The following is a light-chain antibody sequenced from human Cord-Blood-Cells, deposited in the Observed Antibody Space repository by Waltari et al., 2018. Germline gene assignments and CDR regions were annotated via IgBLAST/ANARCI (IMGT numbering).Light chain of an antibody. V-gene: IGKV3-11*01. Sequence: EIVLTQYPATLSLSPGERATLSCRASQSVSSYLAWYQQKPGQAPRLLIYDASNRATGIPARFSGSGSGTDFTLTISSLEPEDFAVYYCQQRSNWPITFGPGTKVDIK. J-gene: IGKJ3*01. CDR2: DAS. CDR1: QSVSSY. CDR3: QQRSNWPIT.